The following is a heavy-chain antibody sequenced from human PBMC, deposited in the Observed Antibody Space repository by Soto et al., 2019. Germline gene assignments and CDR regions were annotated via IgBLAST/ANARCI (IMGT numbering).Heavy chain of an antibody. Sequence: GESLKISCKGSGYSFTSYWIGWVRQMPGKGLEWMGIIYPGDSDTRYSPSFQGQVTISADKSISTAYLQWSSLKASDTAMYYCARTEVVPAATLPYNWFDPWGQGTLVTAPQ. CDR2: IYPGDSDT. CDR3: ARTEVVPAATLPYNWFDP. V-gene: IGHV5-51*01. D-gene: IGHD2-2*01. J-gene: IGHJ5*02. CDR1: GYSFTSYW.